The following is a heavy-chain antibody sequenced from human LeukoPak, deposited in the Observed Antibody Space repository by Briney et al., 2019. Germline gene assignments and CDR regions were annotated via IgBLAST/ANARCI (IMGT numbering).Heavy chain of an antibody. CDR2: ISSRGSPI. Sequence: GGSLRLSCAASGFTFSSYEMKWVRQAPGKGLEWVSYISSRGSPIYYADSVKGRFTVSRDSAKNSLYLQMNSLRAEDTAVYYCAREDGDSFDIWGQGTMVTVSS. J-gene: IGHJ3*02. CDR1: GFTFSSYE. D-gene: IGHD5-24*01. CDR3: AREDGDSFDI. V-gene: IGHV3-48*03.